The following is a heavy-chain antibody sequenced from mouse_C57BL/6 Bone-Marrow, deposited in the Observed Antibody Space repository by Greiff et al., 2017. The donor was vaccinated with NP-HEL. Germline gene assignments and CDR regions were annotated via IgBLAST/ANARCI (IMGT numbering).Heavy chain of an antibody. Sequence: EVQLQQSGAELVRPGASVKLSCTASGFNIKDYYMHWVKQRPEQGLEWIGRIDPEDGDTEYAPKFQGKATMTADTSSNTAYLQLSSLTSEDTAVYYCTTIFSYYSGSSYADYWGQGTTLTVSS. V-gene: IGHV14-1*01. J-gene: IGHJ2*01. D-gene: IGHD1-1*01. CDR3: TTIFSYYSGSSYADY. CDR1: GFNIKDYY. CDR2: IDPEDGDT.